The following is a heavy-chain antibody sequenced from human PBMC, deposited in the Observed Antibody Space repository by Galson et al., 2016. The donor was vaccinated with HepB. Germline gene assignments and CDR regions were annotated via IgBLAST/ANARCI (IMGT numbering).Heavy chain of an antibody. V-gene: IGHV3-74*01. CDR2: INADGTSA. D-gene: IGHD2-8*01. CDR3: ASGYCTFTSCYYGMDV. CDR1: GLMFSNYW. Sequence: SLRLSCAASGLMFSNYWMHWVRQAPGKGLVWVSRINADGTSATYADFVQGRFIISRDNAKNTLYLQMDSLRAYDTGLYYCASGYCTFTSCYYGMDVWGQGTTVIVSS. J-gene: IGHJ6*02.